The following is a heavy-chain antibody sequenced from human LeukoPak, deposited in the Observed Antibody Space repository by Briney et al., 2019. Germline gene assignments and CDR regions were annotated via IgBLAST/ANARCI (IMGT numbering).Heavy chain of an antibody. V-gene: IGHV4-4*02. CDR2: IYHSGDT. CDR3: ARDSHCSSTSCPFDY. J-gene: IGHJ4*02. D-gene: IGHD2-2*01. Sequence: SGTLSLTCAVSGDSISSTNWWSWVRQPPGKGLEWIGEIYHSGDTNYNPSLESRVTISVDKSKNQFSLKLTPVTAADTAVYYCARDSHCSSTSCPFDYWGQGTLVTVSS. CDR1: GDSISSTNW.